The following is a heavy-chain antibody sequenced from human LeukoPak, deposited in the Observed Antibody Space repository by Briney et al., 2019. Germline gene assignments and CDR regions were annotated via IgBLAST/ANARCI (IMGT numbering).Heavy chain of an antibody. CDR3: AKVARITMILVVKPAYYFDY. V-gene: IGHV3-23*01. J-gene: IGHJ4*02. CDR2: ISGSGGST. CDR1: GFTFSSYA. Sequence: GGSLRLSCAASGFTFSSYAMSWVRQAPGKGLEWVSAISGSGGSTYYADSVKGRFTISRDNSKNTLYLQMNSLRAEDTAVYYCAKVARITMILVVKPAYYFDYWGQGTLATVSS. D-gene: IGHD3-22*01.